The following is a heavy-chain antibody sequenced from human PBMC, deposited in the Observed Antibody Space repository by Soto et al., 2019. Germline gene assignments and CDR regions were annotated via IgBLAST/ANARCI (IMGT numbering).Heavy chain of an antibody. J-gene: IGHJ4*02. CDR3: ASRNYYGSGSYHYYFDY. CDR1: GGSFTNYY. CDR2: IYNTGST. D-gene: IGHD3-10*01. V-gene: IGHV4-59*08. Sequence: TSETLSLTCTVSGGSFTNYYWSWIRQPPGRGLEWIGYIYNTGSTNYNPSLKSRVTISVDTSKNQFSLKLSSVTAADTAVYYCASRNYYGSGSYHYYFDYWGQGTLVTVS.